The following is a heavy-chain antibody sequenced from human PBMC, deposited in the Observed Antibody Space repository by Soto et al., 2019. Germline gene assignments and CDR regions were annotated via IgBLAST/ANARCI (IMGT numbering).Heavy chain of an antibody. D-gene: IGHD1-1*01. V-gene: IGHV3-7*01. CDR1: GFPFSSYW. Sequence: GESLSLSCAASGFPFSSYWMSLVRPAPGKGLEWVANIKQDGSEKYYVDSVKGRFTISRDNAKNSLYLQMNSLRAEDTAVYYCAREERYIGPLDYWGQGTLVNVSA. CDR2: IKQDGSEK. J-gene: IGHJ4*02. CDR3: AREERYIGPLDY.